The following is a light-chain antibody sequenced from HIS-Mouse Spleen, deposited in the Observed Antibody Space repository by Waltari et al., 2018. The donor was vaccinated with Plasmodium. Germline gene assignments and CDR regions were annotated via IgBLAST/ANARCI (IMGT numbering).Light chain of an antibody. J-gene: IGLJ2*01. Sequence: SYVLTQPPSVSVAPGKTARITCWGNNIGSKRVQWYQQKPGQAPVLVVYDDSDRPSGIPERFSGSNSGNTATLTISRVEAGDEADYYCQVWDSSSDHVVFGGGTKLTVL. CDR2: DDS. V-gene: IGLV3-21*03. CDR3: QVWDSSSDHVV. CDR1: NIGSKR.